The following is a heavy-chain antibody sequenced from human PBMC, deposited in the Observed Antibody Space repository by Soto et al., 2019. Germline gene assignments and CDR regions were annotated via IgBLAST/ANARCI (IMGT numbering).Heavy chain of an antibody. D-gene: IGHD3-3*01. CDR2: IIPIFGTA. CDR3: ARDNYYDFWSGYYTGWFDP. J-gene: IGHJ5*02. Sequence: SVKVSCKASGGTFSSYAISWVRQAPGQGLEWMGGIIPIFGTANYAQKFQGRVTITADKSTSTAYMELSSLRSEDTAVYYCARDNYYDFWSGYYTGWFDPWGQGTLVTVSS. V-gene: IGHV1-69*06. CDR1: GGTFSSYA.